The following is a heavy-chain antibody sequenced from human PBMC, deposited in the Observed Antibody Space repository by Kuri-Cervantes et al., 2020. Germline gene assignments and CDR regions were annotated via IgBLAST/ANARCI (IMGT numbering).Heavy chain of an antibody. V-gene: IGHV1-24*01. D-gene: IGHD2-21*01. J-gene: IGHJ3*02. CDR1: GYTRTELS. Sequence: ASVKVSCKVSGYTRTELSMHWVRQAPGKGLEWMGRFDPEDGETIYAQKFQGRVTITADESTSTAYMELSSLRSEDTAVYYCARTTIPIHAFDIWGQGTMVTVSS. CDR3: ARTTIPIHAFDI. CDR2: FDPEDGET.